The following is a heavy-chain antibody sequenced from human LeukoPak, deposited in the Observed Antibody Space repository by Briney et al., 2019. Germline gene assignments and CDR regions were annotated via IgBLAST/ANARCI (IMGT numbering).Heavy chain of an antibody. CDR3: ARAFDWLDS. CDR2: IIPRYDSP. CDR1: VGTFNSYG. J-gene: IGHJ5*01. Sequence: ASVKVSCKASVGTFNSYGISWVRQAPGQGLEWMGGIIPRYDSPNHAQKFQGRVTFSADDSTATAHMELSSLRFEDTAVYYCARAFDWLDSWGQGTQVTVSS. V-gene: IGHV1-69*01.